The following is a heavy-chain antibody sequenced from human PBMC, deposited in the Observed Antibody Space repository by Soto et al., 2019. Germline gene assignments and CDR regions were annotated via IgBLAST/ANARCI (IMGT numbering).Heavy chain of an antibody. Sequence: SLRDSXRAAGRSRTGFSIHRVRQASGKGLEWVGRIRSKANSYATAYAASVKGRFTISRDDSKNTAYLQMNSLKTEDTAVYYCTRISGYLYNYYGMDVWGQGTTVTVSS. J-gene: IGHJ6*02. V-gene: IGHV3-73*01. CDR2: IRSKANSYAT. CDR1: GRSRTGFS. D-gene: IGHD5-12*01. CDR3: TRISGYLYNYYGMDV.